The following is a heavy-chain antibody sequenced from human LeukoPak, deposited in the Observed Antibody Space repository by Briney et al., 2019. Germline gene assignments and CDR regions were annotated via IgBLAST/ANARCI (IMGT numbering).Heavy chain of an antibody. J-gene: IGHJ1*01. CDR1: GGSFSGYY. D-gene: IGHD6-13*01. V-gene: IGHV4-34*01. Sequence: SETLSLTCAVYGGSFSGYYWSWIRQPPGKGLEWIGEINHSGSTNYNPSLKSRVTISVDTSKNQFSLKLSSVTAADTAVYYCARPYSSSSYFQHWGQGTLVTVSS. CDR2: INHSGST. CDR3: ARPYSSSSYFQH.